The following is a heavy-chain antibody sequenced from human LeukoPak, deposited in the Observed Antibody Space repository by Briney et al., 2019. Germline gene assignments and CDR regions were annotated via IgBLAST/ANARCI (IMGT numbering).Heavy chain of an antibody. V-gene: IGHV4-39*01. CDR3: ARHPRLRKGPSTPDS. J-gene: IGHJ4*02. CDR2: IYYSGST. Sequence: PSETLSLTCTVSGGSISSSSYYWGWIRQPPGKGLEWIGSIYYSGSTYYNPSLKSRVTISVDTSKNQFSLELSSVTAADTAVYYCARHPRLRKGPSTPDSWGQGTLVTVSS. CDR1: GGSISSSSYY.